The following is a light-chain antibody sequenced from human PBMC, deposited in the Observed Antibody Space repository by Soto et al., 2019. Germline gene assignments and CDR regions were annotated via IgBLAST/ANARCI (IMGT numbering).Light chain of an antibody. CDR1: QGLGTN. Sequence: EVVTTQSPATLSVSPGERATLSCRASQGLGTNLAWYQQKPGQAPRLLIYAASTRATGVPGRFSGSGSGTEFTLTISSLQSEDFAVYYCQQYYGTPTFGQGTKLEIK. V-gene: IGKV3-15*01. CDR2: AAS. J-gene: IGKJ2*01. CDR3: QQYYGTPT.